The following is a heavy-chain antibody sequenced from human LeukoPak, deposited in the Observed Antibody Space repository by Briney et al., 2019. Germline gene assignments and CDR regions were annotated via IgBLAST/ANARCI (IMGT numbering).Heavy chain of an antibody. CDR2: IYYRGST. D-gene: IGHD3-16*01. J-gene: IGHJ4*02. CDR1: GGSISSYY. Sequence: PSETLSLTCTVSGGSISSYYCSWVRQPPGKGLEWIGYIYYRGSTNYNPSLKSRVTISVDTSKNQLSLKLSSVTGADTAVYYCARDTQARGIDYWGQGTLVTVSS. CDR3: ARDTQARGIDY. V-gene: IGHV4-59*01.